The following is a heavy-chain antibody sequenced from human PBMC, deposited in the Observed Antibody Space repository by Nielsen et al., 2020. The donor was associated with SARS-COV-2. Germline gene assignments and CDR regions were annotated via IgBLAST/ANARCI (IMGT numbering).Heavy chain of an antibody. CDR3: AKAPLPAAIPSAPFEY. J-gene: IGHJ4*02. Sequence: GEFLKISCAASGFTFSSYAMSWVRQAPGKGLEWVSAISGSGGSTYYADSVKGRFTISRDNSKNTLYLQMNSLRAEDTAVYYCAKAPLPAAIPSAPFEYWGQGTLVTVSS. CDR1: GFTFSSYA. V-gene: IGHV3-23*01. CDR2: ISGSGGST. D-gene: IGHD2-2*01.